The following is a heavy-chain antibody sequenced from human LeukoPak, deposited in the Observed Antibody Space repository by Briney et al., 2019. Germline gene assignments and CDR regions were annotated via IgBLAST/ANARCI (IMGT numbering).Heavy chain of an antibody. J-gene: IGHJ4*02. CDR2: ISSSSSYI. CDR3: AREELGHYDSIDY. V-gene: IGHV3-21*01. Sequence: GGSLRLSCAASGFTFSSCSMNWVRQAPGKGLEWVSSISSSSSYIYYADSVKGRFTISRDNAKNSLYLQMNSLRAEDTAVYYCAREELGHYDSIDYWGQGTPVTVSS. D-gene: IGHD3-22*01. CDR1: GFTFSSCS.